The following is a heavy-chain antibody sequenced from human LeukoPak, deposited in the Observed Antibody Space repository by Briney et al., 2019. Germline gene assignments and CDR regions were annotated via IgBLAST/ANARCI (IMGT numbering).Heavy chain of an antibody. CDR3: ARVFGQWLAVD. V-gene: IGHV1-8*01. D-gene: IGHD6-19*01. CDR2: INPGTGTT. CDR1: GYTFTTDD. Sequence: GSSVKVSCRASGYTFTTDDINWVRQSSGLGLEWMGLINPGTGTTRYAQKFQGRVTMTRDTSINTVYMELSSLRSEDAAIYYCARVFGQWLAVDWGQGTPVIVSS. J-gene: IGHJ4*02.